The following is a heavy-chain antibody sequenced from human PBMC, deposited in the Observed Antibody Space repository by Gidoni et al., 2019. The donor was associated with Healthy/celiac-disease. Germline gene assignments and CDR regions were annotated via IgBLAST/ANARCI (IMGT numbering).Heavy chain of an antibody. V-gene: IGHV1-2*05. D-gene: IGHD2-2*01. Sequence: QVRLVRAGAEVKKPGASVKGSCKASGCAYIGYYMHWVRQAPGQGLEWMGRINPNSGGTNYAQKFQGRVTMTRDTSISTAYMELSRLRSDDTVVYYCARAGCSSTSCEDDAFDIWGQGTMVTVSS. J-gene: IGHJ3*02. CDR2: INPNSGGT. CDR3: ARAGCSSTSCEDDAFDI. CDR1: GCAYIGYY.